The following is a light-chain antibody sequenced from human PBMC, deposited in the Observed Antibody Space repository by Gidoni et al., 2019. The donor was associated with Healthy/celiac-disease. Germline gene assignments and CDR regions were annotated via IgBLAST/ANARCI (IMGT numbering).Light chain of an antibody. CDR3: QQYDNLLFT. V-gene: IGKV1-33*01. CDR1: QDISNY. CDR2: DAS. Sequence: DVRMTQSPSSLSASVGDRVTITCQASQDISNYLNWSQQKPGKAPKLLIYDASNLETGVPSRFSGSGSGTDFTLTISRLQPEDIATYYCQQYDNLLFTFGPGTKVDIK. J-gene: IGKJ3*01.